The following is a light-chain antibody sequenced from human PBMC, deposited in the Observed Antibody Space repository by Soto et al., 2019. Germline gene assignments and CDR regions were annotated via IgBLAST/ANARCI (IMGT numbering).Light chain of an antibody. Sequence: EIVLTQSPGTRSLSPGERATLSCRASQSVRSNYLAWYQQKPGQAPRLLIYGASSRATGIPDRFSGTGSGTDFTLSISRLEPEDCAVYYCQQYGGSPYTFGQGTKLEIK. CDR3: QQYGGSPYT. V-gene: IGKV3-20*01. CDR1: QSVRSNY. J-gene: IGKJ2*01. CDR2: GAS.